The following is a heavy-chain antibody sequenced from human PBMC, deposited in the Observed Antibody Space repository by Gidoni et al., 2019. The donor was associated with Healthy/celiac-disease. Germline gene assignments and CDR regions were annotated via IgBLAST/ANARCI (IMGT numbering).Heavy chain of an antibody. J-gene: IGHJ3*02. D-gene: IGHD5-12*01. V-gene: IGHV3-21*01. CDR1: GFTFSSYS. CDR2: ISSSSSYI. Sequence: EVQRVESGGGLVKHGGSLRLSGAASGFTFSSYSMNWVRQAPGKGLEWVSSISSSSSYIYYADSVKGRFTISRDNAKNSLYLQMNSLRAEDTAVYYCAGGYSGYDKEGFDAFDIWGQGTMVTVSS. CDR3: AGGYSGYDKEGFDAFDI.